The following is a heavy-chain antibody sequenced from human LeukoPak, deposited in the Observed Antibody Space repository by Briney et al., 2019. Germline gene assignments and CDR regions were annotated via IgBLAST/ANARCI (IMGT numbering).Heavy chain of an antibody. J-gene: IGHJ3*02. D-gene: IGHD2-2*01. CDR2: IYPRDSDT. Sequence: GESLKISCKGSGYTFTNYWIGWVRQMPGKGLEYMGIIYPRDSDTRYSPSFEGQVTISADKSISTAYLQWSSLKPSDTAMYFCARKFCSSTTCYVAFDMWGQGTMVTVSS. CDR3: ARKFCSSTTCYVAFDM. CDR1: GYTFTNYW. V-gene: IGHV5-51*01.